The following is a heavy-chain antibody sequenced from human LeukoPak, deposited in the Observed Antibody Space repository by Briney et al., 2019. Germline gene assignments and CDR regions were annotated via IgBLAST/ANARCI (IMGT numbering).Heavy chain of an antibody. J-gene: IGHJ4*02. Sequence: PSQTLSLTCTVSGGSISSGSYYWSWIRQPAGKGLEWIGYIYYSGSTNYNPSLKSRVTISVDTSKNQFSLKLSSVTAAGTAVYYCARSHRDCSSTSCLYYFDYWGQGTLVTVSS. CDR3: ARSHRDCSSTSCLYYFDY. CDR2: IYYSGST. CDR1: GGSISSGSYY. V-gene: IGHV4-61*09. D-gene: IGHD2-2*01.